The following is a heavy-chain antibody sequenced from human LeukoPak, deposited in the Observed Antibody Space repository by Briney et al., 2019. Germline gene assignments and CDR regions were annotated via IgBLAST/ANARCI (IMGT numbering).Heavy chain of an antibody. CDR1: GXTFSSYG. CDR2: ISYDGSNK. Sequence: GGSLRLSCAASGXTFSSYGMHWVRQAPGKGQEWVAVISYDGSNKYYADSVKGRFTISRDNSKNTLYLQMNSLRAEDTAVYYCASDGYGDYGWGQGTLVTVSS. CDR3: ASDGYGDYG. J-gene: IGHJ4*02. D-gene: IGHD4-17*01. V-gene: IGHV3-30*03.